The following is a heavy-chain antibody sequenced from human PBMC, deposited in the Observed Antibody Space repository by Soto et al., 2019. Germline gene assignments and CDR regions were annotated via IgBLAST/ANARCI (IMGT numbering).Heavy chain of an antibody. J-gene: IGHJ4*02. CDR3: AARDSSGYYYRFGY. Sequence: SETLSLTCTVSGGSISSGGYYWSWIRQHPGKGLEWIGYIYYSGSTYYNPSLKSRVTISVDTSKNQFSLKLSSVTAADTAVYYCAARDSSGYYYRFGYWGQGTLVTAPQ. CDR2: IYYSGST. V-gene: IGHV4-31*03. D-gene: IGHD3-22*01. CDR1: GGSISSGGYY.